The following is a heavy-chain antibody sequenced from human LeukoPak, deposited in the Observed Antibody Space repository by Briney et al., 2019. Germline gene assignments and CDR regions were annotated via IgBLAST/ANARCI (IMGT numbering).Heavy chain of an antibody. CDR3: ARADQVGPTGWFDP. D-gene: IGHD2-2*01. V-gene: IGHV4-61*10. Sequence: SETLSLTCTVSGGSISSGSYYWSWIRQPAGKGLEWIGYIYYSGSTNYNPSLKSRVTISVDTSKNQFSLKLSSVTAADTAVYYCARADQVGPTGWFDPWGQGTLVTVSS. CDR1: GGSISSGSYY. J-gene: IGHJ5*02. CDR2: IYYSGST.